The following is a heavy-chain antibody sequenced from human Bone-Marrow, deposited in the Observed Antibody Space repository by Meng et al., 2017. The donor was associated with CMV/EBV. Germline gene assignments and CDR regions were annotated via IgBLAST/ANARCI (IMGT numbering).Heavy chain of an antibody. D-gene: IGHD2-2*01. CDR2: INSDESST. Sequence: GESLKISCAASGFIFSTYWMHWVRQAPGKGLVWVSRINSDESSTSHADSVKGRFTISRDNAKNSLYLQMNSLRAEDTAVYYCARDNRYCSSTSCYWDYYGMDVWGQGTTVTFSS. V-gene: IGHV3-74*01. CDR3: ARDNRYCSSTSCYWDYYGMDV. CDR1: GFIFSTYW. J-gene: IGHJ6*02.